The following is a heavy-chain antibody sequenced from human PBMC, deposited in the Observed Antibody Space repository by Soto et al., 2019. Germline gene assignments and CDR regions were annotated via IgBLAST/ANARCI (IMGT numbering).Heavy chain of an antibody. D-gene: IGHD3-22*01. Sequence: PSETLSLTCAVSGGSISSSNWWSWVRQPPGKGLEWIGEIYHSGSTNYNPSLKSRVTISVDKSKNQFSLKLSSVTAADTAVYYCARKGANYYDSSGYWPHFDYWGQGTLVTVS. CDR3: ARKGANYYDSSGYWPHFDY. V-gene: IGHV4-4*02. CDR2: IYHSGST. J-gene: IGHJ4*02. CDR1: GGSISSSNW.